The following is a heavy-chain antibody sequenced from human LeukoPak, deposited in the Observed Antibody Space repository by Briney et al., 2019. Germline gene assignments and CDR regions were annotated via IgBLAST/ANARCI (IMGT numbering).Heavy chain of an antibody. CDR3: AKDRGYCSSTSCYNYYYYGMDV. CDR1: GFTFSSYG. CDR2: ISYDGSNK. J-gene: IGHJ6*04. V-gene: IGHV3-30*18. D-gene: IGHD2-2*01. Sequence: PGRSLRLSCAASGFTFSSYGMHSVRQAPGKGLEWVAVISYDGSNKYYADSVKGRFTISRDNSKNTLYLQMNSLRAEDTAVYYCAKDRGYCSSTSCYNYYYYGMDVWGKGTTVTVSS.